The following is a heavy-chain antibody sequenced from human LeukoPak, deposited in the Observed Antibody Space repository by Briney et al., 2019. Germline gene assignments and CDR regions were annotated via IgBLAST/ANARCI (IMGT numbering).Heavy chain of an antibody. CDR3: ARQGQAYYYGSGSYQDY. V-gene: IGHV7-4-1*02. CDR1: GYTFTSYA. J-gene: IGHJ4*02. Sequence: ASVKVSCKASGYTFTSYAMNWVRQAPGQGLEWMGWINTNTGNPTYAQGFTGRFVFSLATSVSTAYLQISSLKAEDTAVYYCARQGQAYYYGSGSYQDYWGQGTLVTVSS. CDR2: INTNTGNP. D-gene: IGHD3-10*01.